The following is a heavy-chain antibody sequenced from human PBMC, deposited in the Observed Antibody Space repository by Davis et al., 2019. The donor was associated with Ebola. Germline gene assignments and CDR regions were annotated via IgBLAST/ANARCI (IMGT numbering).Heavy chain of an antibody. D-gene: IGHD7-27*01. J-gene: IGHJ3*02. CDR1: GFTFSSYS. V-gene: IGHV3-48*04. CDR2: ISSSSSTI. Sequence: PGGSLRLSCAASGFTFSSYSMNWVRQAPGKGLEWVSYISSSSSTIYYADSVKGRFTISRDNAKNSLYLQMNSLRAEDTAVYYCATTTGDDPFDIWGQGTMVTVSS. CDR3: ATTTGDDPFDI.